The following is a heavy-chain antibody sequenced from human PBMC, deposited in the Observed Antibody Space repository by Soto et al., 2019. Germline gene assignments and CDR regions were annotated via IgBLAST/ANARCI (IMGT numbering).Heavy chain of an antibody. CDR2: INSDGSTI. Sequence: PGGSLRLSCAASGFNFGPFWMHWVRQAPGKGLVWVSHINSDGSTIVYADSVKGRFTISRDNAKNTLYLEMNSLRVEDTAVYYCARDRGFPDSFDIWGQGTVVT. CDR1: GFNFGPFW. V-gene: IGHV3-74*01. D-gene: IGHD3-10*01. CDR3: ARDRGFPDSFDI. J-gene: IGHJ3*02.